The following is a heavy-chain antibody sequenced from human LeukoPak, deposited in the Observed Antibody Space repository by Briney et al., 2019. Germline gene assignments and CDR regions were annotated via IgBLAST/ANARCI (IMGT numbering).Heavy chain of an antibody. CDR3: ARRLLVGTSAYDILTGYYNNAFDI. J-gene: IGHJ3*02. CDR1: GGSISSSSYY. D-gene: IGHD3-9*01. CDR2: IYYSGST. V-gene: IGHV4-39*01. Sequence: SETLSLTCTVSGGSISSSSYYWGWIRQPPGKGLEWIGSIYYSGSTYYNPSLKSRVTISVDTSKNQFSLKLSSVTAADTAVYYCARRLLVGTSAYDILTGYYNNAFDIWGQGTMVTVSS.